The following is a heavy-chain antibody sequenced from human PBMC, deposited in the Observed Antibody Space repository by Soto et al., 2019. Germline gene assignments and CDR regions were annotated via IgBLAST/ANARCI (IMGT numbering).Heavy chain of an antibody. CDR1: GFTFSGSA. V-gene: IGHV3-73*02. D-gene: IGHD2-21*02. CDR3: TRHALQYCGGDCYLLPYFDL. J-gene: IGHJ2*01. Sequence: EVQLVESGGGLVQPGGSLKLSCAASGFTFSGSAMHWVRQASGKGLEWVGRVRSKASSYATAYAASVKGRFTISREDSKHTANLQMNSLKTEDTAVYYCTRHALQYCGGDCYLLPYFDLWGRGTLVTVSS. CDR2: VRSKASSYAT.